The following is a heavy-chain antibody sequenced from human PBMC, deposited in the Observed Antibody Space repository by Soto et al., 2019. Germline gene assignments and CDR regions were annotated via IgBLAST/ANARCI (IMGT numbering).Heavy chain of an antibody. Sequence: GGALRLSCTASGFTFSDYPMTGVRQAPGEFLESVSTRSGGSSVTDYGDSVKGRFTISRDNAKKTLFLQRNRLSAEDTATYYCAKVLSKKYYYPFEFWGQGTPVHVSS. CDR2: RSGGSSVT. D-gene: IGHD2-8*01. CDR1: GFTFSDYP. J-gene: IGHJ1*01. CDR3: AKVLSKKYYYPFEF. V-gene: IGHV3-23*01.